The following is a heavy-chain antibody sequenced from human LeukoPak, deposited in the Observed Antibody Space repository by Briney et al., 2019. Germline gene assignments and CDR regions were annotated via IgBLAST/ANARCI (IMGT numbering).Heavy chain of an antibody. CDR3: ARAGNNYYYYYMDV. D-gene: IGHD1-14*01. CDR2: IKQDGSEK. V-gene: IGHV3-7*01. CDR1: GFTFSSYW. J-gene: IGHJ6*03. Sequence: GGSLRLSCAASGFTFSSYWMSWVRQAPGKGLEWVANIKQDGSEKYYVDSVKGRFTISRGNAKNSLYLQMNSLRAEDTAVYYCARAGNNYYYYYMDVWGKGTTVTVSS.